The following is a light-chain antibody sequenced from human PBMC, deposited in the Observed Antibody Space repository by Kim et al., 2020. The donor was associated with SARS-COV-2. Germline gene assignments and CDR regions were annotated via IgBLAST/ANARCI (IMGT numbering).Light chain of an antibody. V-gene: IGKV3-20*01. CDR1: QRVSSSY. J-gene: IGKJ1*01. Sequence: SPGERATLSCRASQRVSSSYLAWYQQKPGQAPRLLIYGASSRATGIPDRFSGSGSGTDFTLTISRLEPEDSAVYYCQRYGSSRWTFGQGTKVDIK. CDR3: QRYGSSRWT. CDR2: GAS.